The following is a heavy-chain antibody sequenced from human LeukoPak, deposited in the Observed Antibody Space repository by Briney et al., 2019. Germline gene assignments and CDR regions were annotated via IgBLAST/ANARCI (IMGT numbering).Heavy chain of an antibody. CDR1: GFTFSSYA. Sequence: GGSLRLSCAASGFTFSSYAMSWVRQAPGKGLEWVSAISGSGGSTYYADSVKGRFTISRDNSKNTLYLQMNSLRAEDTAVYYCARGGAPHSSGWYWLCWFDPWGQGTLVTVSS. D-gene: IGHD6-19*01. CDR2: ISGSGGST. V-gene: IGHV3-23*01. CDR3: ARGGAPHSSGWYWLCWFDP. J-gene: IGHJ5*02.